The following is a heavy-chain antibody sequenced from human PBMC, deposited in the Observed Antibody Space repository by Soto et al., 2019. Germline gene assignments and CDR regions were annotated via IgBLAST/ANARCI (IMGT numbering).Heavy chain of an antibody. D-gene: IGHD2-21*02. CDR2: LYWDDDQ. CDR3: VQSRCGGDCLAIYSSHAYNALDV. Sequence: QVTLKESGPTLVKPTQTLTLTCTVSGLSLRTTGVGVGWVRQPPGKVLEWLALLYWDDDQRYSPSLRSRLTIAKDISENHVVLTLTNMDTVDTATYYCVQSRCGGDCLAIYSSHAYNALDVWGQGTTVTVSS. V-gene: IGHV2-5*02. J-gene: IGHJ6*02. CDR1: GLSLRTTGVG.